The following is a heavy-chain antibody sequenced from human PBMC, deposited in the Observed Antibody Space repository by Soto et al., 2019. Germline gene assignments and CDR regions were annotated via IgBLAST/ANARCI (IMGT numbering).Heavy chain of an antibody. CDR1: GFTFSNYG. Sequence: QVQLVESGGGVVQPGRSLRLSCAASGFTFSNYGMHWVRQAPGKGLEWVAIISYDGDNEYYAYYVRGRFTISRDNSKNTLYLQTSSLRHEDTAVYYCAKDGGPVYCNSPGCSAKHFDYWGQGTLVTVSS. J-gene: IGHJ4*02. CDR2: ISYDGDNE. V-gene: IGHV3-30*18. D-gene: IGHD2-2*01. CDR3: AKDGGPVYCNSPGCSAKHFDY.